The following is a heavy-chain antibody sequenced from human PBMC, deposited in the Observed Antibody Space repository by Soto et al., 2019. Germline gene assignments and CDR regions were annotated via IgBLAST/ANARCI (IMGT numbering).Heavy chain of an antibody. CDR3: ANGYRSGWYYFDY. CDR2: ISHDGSNK. Sequence: QVQLVESGGGVIQPGRSLKLSCGASGFTFSTYGMHWVSQAPGKGLEWVAVISHDGSNKYYADPVKGRFTISRDNSKNTLYLQMNSLKPEDTAVYYCANGYRSGWYYFDYWGQGTLVTVSS. V-gene: IGHV3-30*18. D-gene: IGHD6-19*01. CDR1: GFTFSTYG. J-gene: IGHJ4*02.